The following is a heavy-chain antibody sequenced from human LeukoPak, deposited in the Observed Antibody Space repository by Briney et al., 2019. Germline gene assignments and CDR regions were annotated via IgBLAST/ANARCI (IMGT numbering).Heavy chain of an antibody. J-gene: IGHJ1*01. CDR1: GGSISSGGYS. Sequence: SETLSLTCAVSGGSISSGGYSWSWIRQPPGKGLEWIGYIYHSGSTYYNPSLKSRVTISVDRSKNQFSLKLSSVTAADTAVYYCARGGAARLHFQNWGQGTLVTVSS. CDR3: ARGGAARLHFQN. CDR2: IYHSGST. V-gene: IGHV4-30-2*01. D-gene: IGHD6-6*01.